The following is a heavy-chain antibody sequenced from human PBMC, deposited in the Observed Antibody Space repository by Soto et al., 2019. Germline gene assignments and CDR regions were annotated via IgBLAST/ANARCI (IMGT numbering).Heavy chain of an antibody. CDR1: GYTFRDYG. D-gene: IGHD6-19*01. CDR3: ARDQQWLVPVPLNVDF. J-gene: IGHJ4*02. V-gene: IGHV1-18*01. CDR2: ISAFNGNT. Sequence: QVQLVQSGAEVKKPGASVKVSCKASGYTFRDYGISWVRQAPGQGLEWMGSISAFNGNTNYTKKFQDRVTVTTDTSTNTAYMELRSLRSDDTAVYYCARDQQWLVPVPLNVDFWGPGTPVIVS.